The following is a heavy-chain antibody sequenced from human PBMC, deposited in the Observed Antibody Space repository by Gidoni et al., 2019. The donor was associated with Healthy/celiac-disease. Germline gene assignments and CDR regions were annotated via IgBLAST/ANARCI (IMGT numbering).Heavy chain of an antibody. V-gene: IGHV4-34*01. D-gene: IGHD2-21*02. CDR2: INHSGST. CDR3: ARFVVVTAQLYDY. CDR1: GGSFSGYY. J-gene: IGHJ4*02. Sequence: QVQLQQWGAGLLKPSETLSLTCAVYGGSFSGYYWSWIRQPPGKGLEWIGEINHSGSTNYNPSLKSRVTISVDTSKNQFSLKLSSVTAADTAVYYCARFVVVTAQLYDYWGQGTLVTVSS.